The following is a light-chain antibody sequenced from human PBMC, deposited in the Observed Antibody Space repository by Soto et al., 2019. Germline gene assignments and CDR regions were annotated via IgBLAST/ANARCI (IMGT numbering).Light chain of an antibody. CDR2: EDT. CDR1: SSDVGSYNL. CDR3: CSYAGSSIWV. V-gene: IGLV2-23*01. J-gene: IGLJ3*02. Sequence: QSVLTQPASVSGSPGQSITISCTGTSSDVGSYNLVSWYQQHPGKAPKLIIYEDTKRPSGVSNRFSGSKSGNTASLTISGLPAEDEADYYCCSYAGSSIWVFGGGTKLTVL.